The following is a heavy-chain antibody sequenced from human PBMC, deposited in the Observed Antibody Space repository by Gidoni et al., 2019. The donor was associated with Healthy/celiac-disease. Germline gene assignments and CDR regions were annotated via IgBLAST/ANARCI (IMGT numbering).Heavy chain of an antibody. CDR2: IVVGSGNT. V-gene: IGHV1-58*01. CDR1: GFTFTSSA. Sequence: QMQLVQSGPEVKKPGTSVKVSCKASGFTFTSSAVQWVRQARGQRLEWIGWIVVGSGNTNYAQKFQERVTITRDMSTSTAYMELSSLRSEDTAVYYCAADRGFGEFVYYYYGMDVWGQGTTVTVSS. J-gene: IGHJ6*02. CDR3: AADRGFGEFVYYYYGMDV. D-gene: IGHD3-10*01.